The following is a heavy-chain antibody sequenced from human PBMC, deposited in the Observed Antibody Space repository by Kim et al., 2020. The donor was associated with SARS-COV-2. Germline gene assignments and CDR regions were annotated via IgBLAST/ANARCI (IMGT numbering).Heavy chain of an antibody. CDR2: ISWDNDDI. CDR3: AKDRVETVYFDDSGFYH. V-gene: IGHV3-9*01. J-gene: IGHJ4*02. Sequence: GGSLRLSCAASGFTFDDYAMHWVRQVPGKGPEWVAGISWDNDDIAYADSVKGRFTVSRDNAKNSLYLQMNSLRAEDTAFYYCAKDRVETVYFDDSGFYHWSQGTPVTVSS. D-gene: IGHD3-22*01. CDR1: GFTFDDYA.